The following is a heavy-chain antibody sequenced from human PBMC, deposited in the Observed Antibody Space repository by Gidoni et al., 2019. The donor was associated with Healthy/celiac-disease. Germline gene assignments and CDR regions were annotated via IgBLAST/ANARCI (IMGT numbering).Heavy chain of an antibody. CDR1: GGSISSSSYY. D-gene: IGHD3-16*02. V-gene: IGHV4-39*07. CDR2: IYYSGST. Sequence: QLQLQESGPGLVKPSETLSLTCTVSGGSISSSSYYWGWIRQPPGKGLEWLGSIYYSGSTYYNPSLKSRVTISVDTSKNQFSLKLSSVTAADTAVYYCARAGGDYVWGSYRSAIFDYWGQGTLVTVSS. CDR3: ARAGGDYVWGSYRSAIFDY. J-gene: IGHJ4*02.